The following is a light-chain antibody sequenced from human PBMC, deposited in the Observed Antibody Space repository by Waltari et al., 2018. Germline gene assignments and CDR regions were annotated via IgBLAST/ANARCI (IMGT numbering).Light chain of an antibody. CDR3: QQSYT. V-gene: IGKV1-39*01. CDR2: GAS. J-gene: IGKJ4*01. CDR1: QSSREY. Sequence: DIQMTQSPSSLSASVGEKVTITCRASQSSREYLNWYQQKPGKAPKLLIYGASSLQSGVPSRFSGSGSGTDFTLSITSLQPEDSATYYCQQSYTFGGGTKVEIK.